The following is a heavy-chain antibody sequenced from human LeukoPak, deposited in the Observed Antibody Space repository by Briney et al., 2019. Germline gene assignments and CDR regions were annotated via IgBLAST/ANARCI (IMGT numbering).Heavy chain of an antibody. CDR1: GFTFSGYW. D-gene: IGHD6-13*01. CDR2: INSDGSST. J-gene: IGHJ4*02. V-gene: IGHV3-74*01. CDR3: ARDLMGIAYRGAFYY. Sequence: GGSLRLSCAASGFTFSGYWMHWVRQAPGKGLVWVSCINSDGSSTSYADSVKGRFTISRDNAKNTLYLQMNSLRAEDTAVYYCARDLMGIAYRGAFYYSGQGTLGTVSS.